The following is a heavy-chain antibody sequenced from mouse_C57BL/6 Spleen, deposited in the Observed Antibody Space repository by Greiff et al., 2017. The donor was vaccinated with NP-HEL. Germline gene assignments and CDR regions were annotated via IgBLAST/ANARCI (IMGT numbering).Heavy chain of an antibody. Sequence: DVKLQESGPGLVKPSQSLSLTCSVTGYSITSGYYWNWLRQFPGNKLEWMGYISYDGSNNYNPSLKNRISITRDTSKNQFFLKLNSVTTEDTATYYCAREIYYGYDGVYYFDYWGQGTTLTVSS. J-gene: IGHJ2*01. V-gene: IGHV3-6*01. CDR3: AREIYYGYDGVYYFDY. CDR2: ISYDGSN. CDR1: GYSITSGYY. D-gene: IGHD2-2*01.